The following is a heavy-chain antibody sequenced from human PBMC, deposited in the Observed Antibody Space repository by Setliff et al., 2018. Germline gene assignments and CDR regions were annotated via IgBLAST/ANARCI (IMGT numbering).Heavy chain of an antibody. V-gene: IGHV4-34*01. Sequence: SETLSLTCAVYGGSFSGYYWSWIRQPQGKGLEWIGEINHSGSTNYNPSLKSRVTISVDTSKNQFSLKLSSVTAADTAVYCCARGRIQLWKYYFDYWGQGALVTVSS. CDR2: INHSGST. D-gene: IGHD5-18*01. CDR3: ARGRIQLWKYYFDY. CDR1: GGSFSGYY. J-gene: IGHJ4*02.